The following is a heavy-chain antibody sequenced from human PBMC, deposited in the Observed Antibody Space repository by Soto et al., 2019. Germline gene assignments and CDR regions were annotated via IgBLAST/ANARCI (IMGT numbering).Heavy chain of an antibody. Sequence: GASVKVSCKASGYIFSNYGISWVRQAPGQGPEWKGWISGYNGTTTYAQKFQDRVTMTRDMSASTVYMELSSLRSEDTAMYYCARSYISSSYWFDPWGQGTLXTVSS. CDR3: ARSYISSSYWFDP. CDR2: ISGYNGTT. CDR1: GYIFSNYG. D-gene: IGHD6-6*01. J-gene: IGHJ5*02. V-gene: IGHV1-18*01.